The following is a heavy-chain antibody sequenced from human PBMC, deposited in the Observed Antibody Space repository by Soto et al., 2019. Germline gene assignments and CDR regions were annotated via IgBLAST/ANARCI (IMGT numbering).Heavy chain of an antibody. D-gene: IGHD2-21*02. CDR1: GFSGTSYT. V-gene: IGHV4-4*07. Sequence: TLDLTCIVSGFSGTSYTWSWVRQPANKGLEWIGRVFSSVSATYSPSLKSRVRISMDTPENRISLKLDSVTAADAGVYYCTRDGMTTGDTWGPGTLVTVSS. J-gene: IGHJ4*02. CDR2: VFSSVSA. CDR3: TRDGMTTGDT.